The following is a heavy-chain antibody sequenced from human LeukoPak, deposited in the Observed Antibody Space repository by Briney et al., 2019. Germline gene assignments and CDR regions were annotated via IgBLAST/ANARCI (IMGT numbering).Heavy chain of an antibody. CDR2: INPNSGGT. D-gene: IGHD5-12*01. V-gene: IGHV1-2*02. CDR1: GYTFTGYY. Sequence: GASVKVSCKASGYTFTGYYMHWVRQAPGQGLEWMGWINPNSGGTNYAQKFQGRVTMTRDTSISTAYMELSRLRSDDTAVYYCAREKDQYSGYDSQHFDYWGQGNLVTVSS. J-gene: IGHJ4*02. CDR3: AREKDQYSGYDSQHFDY.